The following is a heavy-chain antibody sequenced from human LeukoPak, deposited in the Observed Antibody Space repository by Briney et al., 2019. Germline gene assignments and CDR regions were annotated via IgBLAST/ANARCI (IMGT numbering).Heavy chain of an antibody. CDR3: AKYYYDSSGYYYDAFDI. CDR2: ISGSGDST. CDR1: GFTFSNYA. J-gene: IGHJ3*02. Sequence: PGGSLRLSCAASGFTFSNYAMNWVRQAPGKGLEWVSGISGSGDSTYYADSVKGRFTISRDNSKNTLYLQMNSLRAEDTAVYYCAKYYYDSSGYYYDAFDIWGQGTMVTVSS. D-gene: IGHD3-22*01. V-gene: IGHV3-23*01.